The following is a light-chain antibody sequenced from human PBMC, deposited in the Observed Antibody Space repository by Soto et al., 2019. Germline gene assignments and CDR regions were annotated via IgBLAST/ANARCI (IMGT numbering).Light chain of an antibody. CDR3: AAWDDSLSGRYV. CDR1: SSNIGSNY. Sequence: QSALTQPPSASGTPGQRVTISCSGSSSNIGSNYVYWYQQLPGTAPKLLIYRNNQRPSGVPDRFSGSKSGTSASLAISGLRSEDEADYYCAAWDDSLSGRYVFGTGNKVTVL. J-gene: IGLJ1*01. CDR2: RNN. V-gene: IGLV1-47*01.